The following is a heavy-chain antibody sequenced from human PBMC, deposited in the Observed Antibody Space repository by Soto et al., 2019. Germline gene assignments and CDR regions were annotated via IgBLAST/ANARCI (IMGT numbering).Heavy chain of an antibody. V-gene: IGHV4-31*03. CDR1: GGSISSGGYH. CDR3: ARGVQH. CDR2: IYYSGST. J-gene: IGHJ1*01. Sequence: QVQLQESGPGLVKPSQTLSLTCTVSGGSISSGGYHWSWIRQHPGKGLEWIGYIYYSGSTYYNPSLKSRVTISVDTSKNQFSLKLSSVTXXXTXXXXCARGVQHWGQGTLVTVSS.